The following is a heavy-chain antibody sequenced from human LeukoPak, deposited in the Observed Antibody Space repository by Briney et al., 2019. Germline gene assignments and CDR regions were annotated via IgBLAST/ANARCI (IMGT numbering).Heavy chain of an antibody. V-gene: IGHV4-4*07. J-gene: IGHJ4*02. CDR3: ARTRGGYGDCTFDS. CDR2: IYTSGST. Sequence: SETLSLTCTVSGGSISSYYWSWIRQPAGKGLEWIGRIYTSGSTNYNPSLKSRVTMSVDTSKNQFSLKLDSVAAADTAVYYCARTRGGYGDCTFDSWGQGTLVTVSS. D-gene: IGHD4-17*01. CDR1: GGSISSYY.